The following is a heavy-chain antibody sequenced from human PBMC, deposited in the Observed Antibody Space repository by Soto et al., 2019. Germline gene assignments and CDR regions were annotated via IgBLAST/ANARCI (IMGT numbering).Heavy chain of an antibody. D-gene: IGHD2-15*01. CDR2: IGTAGET. CDR1: GFTFSSYD. Sequence: EVQLVESGGGLVQPGGSLRLSCAASGFTFSSYDMHWVRQATGKGLEWVSAIGTAGETYYPGSVKGRFTISRENAKNSLYLQMNSLRDGDTAVYYCARAPGYCSGGSCFPYFDYWGQGTLVTVSS. V-gene: IGHV3-13*01. CDR3: ARAPGYCSGGSCFPYFDY. J-gene: IGHJ4*02.